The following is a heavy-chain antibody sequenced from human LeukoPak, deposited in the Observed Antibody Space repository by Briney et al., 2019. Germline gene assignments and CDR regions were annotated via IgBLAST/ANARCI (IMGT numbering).Heavy chain of an antibody. D-gene: IGHD6-19*01. CDR3: ARLHSSGWYIFDY. CDR1: GGSFSGYY. V-gene: IGHV4-34*01. Sequence: PSETLSLTCAVYGGSFSGYYWSWIRQPPGKGLEWIGEINHSGSTNYNPSLKSRVTISVDTSKNQFSLKLSSVTAADTAVYYCARLHSSGWYIFDYWGQGTLVTVSS. J-gene: IGHJ4*02. CDR2: INHSGST.